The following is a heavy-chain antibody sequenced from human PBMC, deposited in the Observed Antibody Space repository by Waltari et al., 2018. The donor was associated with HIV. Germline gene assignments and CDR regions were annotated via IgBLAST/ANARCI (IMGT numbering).Heavy chain of an antibody. J-gene: IGHJ3*01. Sequence: QMQLQESGPGLLKPSETLSLTCGVSGGSIGGYFWNWIRQPPGKGLEWMGSITYTGNTNYNPSLKRRVTISVDTSKNQFSLRLTSVTAADTAMFYCARASVTGGTTGLRRSFDLWGQGTLVTVSS. CDR3: ARASVTGGTTGLRRSFDL. V-gene: IGHV4-59*01. CDR2: ITYTGNT. CDR1: GGSIGGYF. D-gene: IGHD2-8*02.